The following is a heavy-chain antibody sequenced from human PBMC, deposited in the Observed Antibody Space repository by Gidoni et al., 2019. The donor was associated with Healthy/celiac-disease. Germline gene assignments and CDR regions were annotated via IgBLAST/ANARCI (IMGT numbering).Heavy chain of an antibody. J-gene: IGHJ3*02. CDR2: ISSSSSTI. Sequence: EVQLVESGGGLVQPGGSLRLSCAASGFTFSSYSMNWVRQAPGKGLEWVSYISSSSSTIYYADSVKGRFTISRDNAKNSLYLQMNSLRDEDTAVYYCARESGYYDSSGYYYVSDAFDIWGQGTMVTVSS. D-gene: IGHD3-22*01. CDR3: ARESGYYDSSGYYYVSDAFDI. CDR1: GFTFSSYS. V-gene: IGHV3-48*02.